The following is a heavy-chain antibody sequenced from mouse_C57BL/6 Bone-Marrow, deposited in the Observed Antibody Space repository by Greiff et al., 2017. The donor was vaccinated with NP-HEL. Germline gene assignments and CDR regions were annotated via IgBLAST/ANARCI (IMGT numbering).Heavy chain of an antibody. D-gene: IGHD2-14*01. CDR2: INPNNGGT. CDR3: ARRDYRDY. V-gene: IGHV1-26*01. CDR1: GYTFTDYY. J-gene: IGHJ2*01. Sequence: EVQLHQSGPELVKPGASVKISCKASGYTFTDYYMNWVKQSHGKSLEWIGDINPNNGGTSYNQKFKGKATLTVDKSSSTAYMELRSLTSEDSAVYYCARRDYRDYWGQGTTLTVSS.